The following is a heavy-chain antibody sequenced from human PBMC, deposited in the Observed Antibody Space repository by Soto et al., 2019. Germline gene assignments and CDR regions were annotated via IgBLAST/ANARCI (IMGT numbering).Heavy chain of an antibody. CDR3: AKDSGAGTLLSYYGMDV. CDR2: ISWDSSRI. CDR1: GFTFNDYA. Sequence: EVQLVESGGGLVQPGRSLRLSCAASGFTFNDYAMHWVRQGPGKGLEWVSGISWDSSRIGYADSVKGRFTISRDNAENSLYLQMNSLGAEDTALYYCAKDSGAGTLLSYYGMDVWGQGTTVTVSS. J-gene: IGHJ6*02. D-gene: IGHD6-19*01. V-gene: IGHV3-9*01.